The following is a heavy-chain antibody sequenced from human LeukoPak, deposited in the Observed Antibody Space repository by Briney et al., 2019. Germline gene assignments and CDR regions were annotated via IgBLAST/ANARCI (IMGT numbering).Heavy chain of an antibody. J-gene: IGHJ5*02. CDR3: ARGQGPSYYDSSGYRNWFDP. CDR2: IYYSGST. V-gene: IGHV4-59*01. CDR1: GGSISSYY. D-gene: IGHD3-22*01. Sequence: SETLSLTCTVSGGSISSYYWSWIRQPPGKGLECIGYIYYSGSTNYNPSLKSRVTISVDTSKNQFSLKLSSVTAADTAVYYCARGQGPSYYDSSGYRNWFDPWGQGTLVTVSS.